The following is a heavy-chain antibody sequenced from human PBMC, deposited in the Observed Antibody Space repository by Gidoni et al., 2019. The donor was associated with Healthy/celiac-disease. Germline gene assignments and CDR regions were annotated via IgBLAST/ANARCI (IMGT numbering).Heavy chain of an antibody. Sequence: QVQLVQSGAEVKKPGSSVKVSCKASGGTFSSYTISWVRQAPGQGLEWMGRIIPILGIANYAQKFQGRVTITADKSTSTAYMELSSLRSEDTAVYYCVFGSGGDAFDIWGQGTMVTVSS. V-gene: IGHV1-69*02. J-gene: IGHJ3*02. D-gene: IGHD3-10*02. CDR1: GGTFSSYT. CDR3: VFGSGGDAFDI. CDR2: IIPILGIA.